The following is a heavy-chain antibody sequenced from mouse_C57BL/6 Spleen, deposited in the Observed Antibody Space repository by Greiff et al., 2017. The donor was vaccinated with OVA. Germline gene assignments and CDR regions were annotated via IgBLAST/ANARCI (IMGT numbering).Heavy chain of an antibody. D-gene: IGHD2-4*01. Sequence: EVKLMESGAELVRPGASVKLSCTASGFNIKDYYMHWVQQRPEQGLEWIGRIDPEDGDTEYAPKFPGKATMTADTSSNTAYLQLSSLTSEDTAVYYCTTLTRGYDYEGFAYWGQGTLVTVSA. CDR2: IDPEDGDT. V-gene: IGHV14-1*01. CDR1: GFNIKDYY. CDR3: TTLTRGYDYEGFAY. J-gene: IGHJ3*01.